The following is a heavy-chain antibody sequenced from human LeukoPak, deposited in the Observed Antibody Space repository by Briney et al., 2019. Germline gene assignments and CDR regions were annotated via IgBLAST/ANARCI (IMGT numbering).Heavy chain of an antibody. CDR2: INAGNGNT. CDR1: GYTFTTYA. CDR3: ARGGVGATDY. V-gene: IGHV1-3*01. D-gene: IGHD1-26*01. J-gene: IGHJ4*02. Sequence: ASVKVSCKASGYTFTTYAIHWVRQAPGQRLEWMGWINAGNGNTKYSQKFQGRVTMTRNTSISTAYMELSSLRSEDTAVYYCARGGVGATDYWGQGTLVTVSS.